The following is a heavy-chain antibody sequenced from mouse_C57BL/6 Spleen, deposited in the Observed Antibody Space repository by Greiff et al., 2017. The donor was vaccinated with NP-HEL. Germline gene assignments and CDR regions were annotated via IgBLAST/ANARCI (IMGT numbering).Heavy chain of an antibody. CDR2: IWRGGST. Sequence: VKLVESGPGLVQPSQSLSITCTVSGFSLTSYGVNWVRQSPGKGLEWLGVIWRGGSTDYNAAFMSRLSITKDNSKSQFFFKMNSLQADNTAIYYCAKNGYSNYPYAMYYWGQGTSVTVSS. V-gene: IGHV2-5*01. J-gene: IGHJ4*01. CDR1: GFSLTSYG. CDR3: AKNGYSNYPYAMYY. D-gene: IGHD2-5*01.